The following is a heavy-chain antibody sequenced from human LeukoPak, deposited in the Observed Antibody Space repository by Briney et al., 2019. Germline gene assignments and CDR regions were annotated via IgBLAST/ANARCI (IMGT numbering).Heavy chain of an antibody. CDR1: GLTFSRYS. Sequence: PGGSLRRSCAASGLTFSRYSMNWVGQAPGKGLEWVSSISSSSSYIYYADSVKGRFTISRDNAKKILFLQMNSLTAEDTAVYYCASRVWWGQGTLVTVSS. V-gene: IGHV3-21*04. CDR3: ASRVW. CDR2: ISSSSSYI. J-gene: IGHJ4*02.